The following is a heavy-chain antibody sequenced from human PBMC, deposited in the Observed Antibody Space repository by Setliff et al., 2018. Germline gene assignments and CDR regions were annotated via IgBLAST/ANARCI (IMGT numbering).Heavy chain of an antibody. Sequence: SESLSLTCTVSGDSISSRRNYWGWFRQPAGKELEWIGQIYTSWSTNYNPALKSRVTISLDTSKNQFSLSLTSVTAEDTAVYYCARMSGFQYIDVWDKGTTVTVSS. J-gene: IGHJ6*03. D-gene: IGHD3-3*01. V-gene: IGHV4-61*09. CDR3: ARMSGFQYIDV. CDR1: GDSISSRRNY. CDR2: IYTSWST.